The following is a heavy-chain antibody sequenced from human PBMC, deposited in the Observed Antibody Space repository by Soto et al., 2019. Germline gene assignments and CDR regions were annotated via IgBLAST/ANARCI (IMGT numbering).Heavy chain of an antibody. CDR1: GGSISGGVYY. CDR2: IFDSGST. Sequence: QVQLQESGPGLVKPSQTLSLTCTVSGGSISGGVYYWSWIRQPPGKGLAWIGYIFDSGSTYYNPSLKSRVTISVDTSKNQSSLRLSSVTAADTAVYYCAREIIPLTTDWYFDLWGRGTLVTVSS. CDR3: AREIIPLTTDWYFDL. D-gene: IGHD4-17*01. J-gene: IGHJ2*01. V-gene: IGHV4-30-4*01.